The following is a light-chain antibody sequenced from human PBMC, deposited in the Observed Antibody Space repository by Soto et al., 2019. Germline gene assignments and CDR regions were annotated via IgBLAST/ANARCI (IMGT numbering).Light chain of an antibody. J-gene: IGLJ1*01. CDR3: SSYSGTNYHYV. Sequence: QSALTRPPSASGSFGQSVTISCTGTSSDFGGYNYVSWYQQHPGKAPKLMIYEVSERPSGVPDRFSGSKSGNTASLTVSGLQADDEADYYCSSYSGTNYHYVFGTGTKVTVL. CDR1: SSDFGGYNY. V-gene: IGLV2-8*01. CDR2: EVS.